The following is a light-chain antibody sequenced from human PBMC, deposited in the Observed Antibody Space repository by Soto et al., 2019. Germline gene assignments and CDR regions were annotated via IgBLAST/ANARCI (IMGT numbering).Light chain of an antibody. CDR1: SNDVGSYTL. V-gene: IGLV2-23*02. CDR3: CSYAGGMPYV. J-gene: IGLJ1*01. Sequence: QSALTQPASVSGSPGQSITISCTGTSNDVGSYTLVSWYQQHPGKAPKLMIYEVSERPSGVSNRFSGSKSDNTASLTISGLQAADEADYYCCSYAGGMPYVFVTGTKVTDL. CDR2: EVS.